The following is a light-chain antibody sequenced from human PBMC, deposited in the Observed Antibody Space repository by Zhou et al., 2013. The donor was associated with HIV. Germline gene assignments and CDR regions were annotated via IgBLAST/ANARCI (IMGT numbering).Light chain of an antibody. CDR2: GAS. V-gene: IGKV3-20*01. Sequence: IVLTQSPGTLSLSPGERATLSCWASQTIPSSHLAWYQQKPGQAPRLLIYGASSRATGIPGRFSGYMSAATDFTLTISRLEPEDSAVYFCQHYGDSQFTFGRGTKVEIK. J-gene: IGKJ3*01. CDR3: QHYGDSQFT. CDR1: QTIPSSH.